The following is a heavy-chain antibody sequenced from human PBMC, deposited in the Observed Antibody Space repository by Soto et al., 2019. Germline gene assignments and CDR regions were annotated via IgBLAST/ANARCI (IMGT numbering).Heavy chain of an antibody. D-gene: IGHD3-10*01. Sequence: SGGSLRLSCAASGFTFSSYAMSWVRQAPGKGLEWVSAISGSGGSTYYADSVKGRFTISRDNSKNTLYLQMNSLRAEDTAVYYCAKGGEKGFYYYYMDVWGKGTTVTVSS. J-gene: IGHJ6*03. CDR1: GFTFSSYA. V-gene: IGHV3-23*01. CDR2: ISGSGGST. CDR3: AKGGEKGFYYYYMDV.